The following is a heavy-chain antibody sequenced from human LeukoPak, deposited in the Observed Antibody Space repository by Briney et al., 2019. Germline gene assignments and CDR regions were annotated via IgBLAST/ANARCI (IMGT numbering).Heavy chain of an antibody. V-gene: IGHV4-39*01. Sequence: SETLSLTCTVSGGSISSSSYYWGWIRQPPGKGLEWIGSIYYSGSTYYNPSLKSRATISVDTSKNQFSLKLSSVTAADTAVYCCASDTRWSLHGFDPWGQGNLVTVSS. CDR2: IYYSGST. CDR1: GGSISSSSYY. CDR3: ASDTRWSLHGFDP. J-gene: IGHJ5*02. D-gene: IGHD4-23*01.